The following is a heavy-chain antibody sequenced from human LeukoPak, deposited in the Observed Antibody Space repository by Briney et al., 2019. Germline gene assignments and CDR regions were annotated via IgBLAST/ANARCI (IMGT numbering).Heavy chain of an antibody. CDR1: GFTLRSYW. J-gene: IGHJ4*02. Sequence: GGSLRLSCEASGFTLRSYWMHWVRQAPGKGLVWVSRINGDGSSTSYADSVKGRFTISRDNAKNTLYLQMNSLRAEDSAVYYCASAYYHYYFDYWGQGTLVTVSS. CDR3: ASAYYHYYFDY. CDR2: INGDGSST. D-gene: IGHD3-16*01. V-gene: IGHV3-74*01.